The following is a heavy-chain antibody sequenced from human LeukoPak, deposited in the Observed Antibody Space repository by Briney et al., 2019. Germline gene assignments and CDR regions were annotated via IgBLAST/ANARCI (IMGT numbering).Heavy chain of an antibody. Sequence: PGGSLRLSCTASGFAFTSYSMNWVRQAPGKGLEWISYISTTTTTIYYADSVKGRFIISRDDARNSLYLQMNSLRAEDTAVYYSARDRAAPTWYFDLWGRGTLVTVSS. CDR3: ARDRAAPTWYFDL. J-gene: IGHJ2*01. CDR1: GFAFTSYS. D-gene: IGHD2-15*01. CDR2: ISTTTTTI. V-gene: IGHV3-48*01.